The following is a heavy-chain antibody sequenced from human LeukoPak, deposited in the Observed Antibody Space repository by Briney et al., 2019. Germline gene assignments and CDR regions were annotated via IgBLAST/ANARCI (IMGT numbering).Heavy chain of an antibody. CDR3: ARVTVYYDSSGYFDS. J-gene: IGHJ4*02. CDR2: INWNGAGT. CDR1: GFIFDNYG. V-gene: IGHV3-20*04. Sequence: PGGSLRLSCAATGFIFDNYGMSWVRQAPGKGLEWVSGINWNGAGTGYADSVKGRFTISRDKAKNSLYLQMNSLRAADTALYYCARVTVYYDSSGYFDSWGQGALVTVSS. D-gene: IGHD3-22*01.